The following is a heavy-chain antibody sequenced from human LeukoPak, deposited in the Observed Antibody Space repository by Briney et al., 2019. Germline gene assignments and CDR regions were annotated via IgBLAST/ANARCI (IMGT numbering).Heavy chain of an antibody. V-gene: IGHV1-69*13. Sequence: VASVKVSCKASGYTFTGYYMHWVRQAPGQGLEWMGGIIPIFGTANYAQKSQGRVTITADESTSTAYMELSSLRSEDTAVYYCARAPLLWFGESGHYYYMDVWGKGTTVTISS. CDR3: ARAPLLWFGESGHYYYMDV. CDR2: IIPIFGTA. J-gene: IGHJ6*03. CDR1: GYTFTGYY. D-gene: IGHD3-10*01.